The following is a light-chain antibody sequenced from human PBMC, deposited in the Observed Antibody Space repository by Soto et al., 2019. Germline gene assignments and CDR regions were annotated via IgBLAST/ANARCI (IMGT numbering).Light chain of an antibody. J-gene: IGKJ4*01. CDR2: DAS. CDR3: QQYNSYPLT. Sequence: DIHITQSPSTLSASLRDRVTITCRASQSISSWLAWYQQKPGKAPKLLIYDASSLESGVPSRFSGSGSGTEFTLTISSLQPDDFATYYCQQYNSYPLTFGGGTKVDIK. V-gene: IGKV1-5*01. CDR1: QSISSW.